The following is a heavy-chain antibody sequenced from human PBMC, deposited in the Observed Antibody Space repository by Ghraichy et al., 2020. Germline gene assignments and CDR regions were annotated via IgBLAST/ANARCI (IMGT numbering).Heavy chain of an antibody. Sequence: GESLNISCAASGFTFSSYAMSWVRQAPGKGLEWVSAISGSGGSTYYADSVKGRFTISRDNSKNTLYLQMNSLRAEDTAVYYCAKALYGGNPRGAVFDYWGQGTLVTVSS. CDR1: GFTFSSYA. J-gene: IGHJ4*02. CDR2: ISGSGGST. D-gene: IGHD4-23*01. V-gene: IGHV3-23*01. CDR3: AKALYGGNPRGAVFDY.